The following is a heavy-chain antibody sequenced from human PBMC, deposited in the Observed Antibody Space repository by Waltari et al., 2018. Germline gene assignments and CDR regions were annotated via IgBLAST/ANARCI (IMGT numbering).Heavy chain of an antibody. CDR2: IKQDGSEK. CDR1: GFTFSSYW. CDR3: ASLLPDDAFDI. J-gene: IGHJ3*02. Sequence: EVQLVESGGGLVQPGGSLRLSCAASGFTFSSYWMSWVRQAPGKGLEWGANIKQDGSEKYYVDSVKGRFTISRDNAKNSLYLQMNSLRAEDTAVYYCASLLPDDAFDIWGQGTMVTVSS. V-gene: IGHV3-7*01.